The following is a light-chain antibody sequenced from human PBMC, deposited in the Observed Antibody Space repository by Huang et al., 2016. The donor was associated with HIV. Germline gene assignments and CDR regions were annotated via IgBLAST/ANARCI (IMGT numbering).Light chain of an antibody. CDR1: HDLNNN. J-gene: IGKJ5*01. CDR3: QQLNGYPIT. CDR2: GAS. V-gene: IGKV1-9*01. Sequence: IQLTQSPPSLSASGGDRVVIACRATHDLNNNLAWFQQKPGKAPRLLIYGASILQSGVPSRFSGSASGTHFALIINDLQPDDFAIYYCQQLNGYPITFGQGTR.